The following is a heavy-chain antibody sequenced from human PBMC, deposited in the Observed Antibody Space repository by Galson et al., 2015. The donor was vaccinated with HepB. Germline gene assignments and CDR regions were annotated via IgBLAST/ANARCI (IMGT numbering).Heavy chain of an antibody. D-gene: IGHD6-19*01. J-gene: IGHJ4*02. CDR1: GFTFSSYA. V-gene: IGHV3-64D*06. CDR3: VKEIAVAGTLTLDY. CDR2: ISSNGGST. Sequence: SLRLSCAASGFTFSSYAMHWVRQAPGKGLEYVSAISSNGGSTYYADSVKGRFTISRDNSKNTLYLQMSSLRAEDTAVYYCVKEIAVAGTLTLDYWGQGTLVTVSS.